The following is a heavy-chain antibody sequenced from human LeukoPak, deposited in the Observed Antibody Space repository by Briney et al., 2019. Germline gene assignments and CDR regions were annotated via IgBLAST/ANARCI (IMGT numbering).Heavy chain of an antibody. CDR3: ARDPNFGRPTRDWHFDL. V-gene: IGHV1-69*04. CDR1: GGTSTNDA. D-gene: IGHD1-7*01. Sequence: SVKVSCKASGGTSTNDAINWVRQAPGQGLEWMGRAVPGHETYAPRLKGRLTITADTSTSTAYMELSSLTSEDTAVYYCARDPNFGRPTRDWHFDLWGRGTLVTVSS. CDR2: AVPGHE. J-gene: IGHJ2*01.